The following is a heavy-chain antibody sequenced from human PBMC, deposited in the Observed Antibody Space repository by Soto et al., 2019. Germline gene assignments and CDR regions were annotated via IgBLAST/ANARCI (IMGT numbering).Heavy chain of an antibody. CDR2: INPNSGGT. Sequence: QVQLVQSGAEVKKPGASVKVSCKASGYTFTDYYMHWIRQAPGQGLEWRGWINPNSGGTNYAQSFQGRVTMTRDTSISTIYMALSMLRSDDKAVYYCAREATSSWLGNCIDPWGQGTLVTVSS. CDR1: GYTFTDYY. V-gene: IGHV1-2*02. D-gene: IGHD6-13*01. J-gene: IGHJ5*02. CDR3: AREATSSWLGNCIDP.